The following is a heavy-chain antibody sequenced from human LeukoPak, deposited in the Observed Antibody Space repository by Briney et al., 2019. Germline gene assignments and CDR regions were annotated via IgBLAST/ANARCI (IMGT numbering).Heavy chain of an antibody. CDR3: AKTLYLNYYDTSGYYYYLDY. CDR2: IRVSVGGT. D-gene: IGHD3-22*01. J-gene: IGHJ4*02. V-gene: IGHV3-23*01. Sequence: GCLRLSCAASGFTFSSYAMNWVRQAPGKGLEWVSAIRVSVGGTFYTDSVKGRFTFSRDNSKNTPYLQMNSLRAEDTAVYYCAKTLYLNYYDTSGYYYYLDYWGQGTLVTVSS. CDR1: GFTFSSYA.